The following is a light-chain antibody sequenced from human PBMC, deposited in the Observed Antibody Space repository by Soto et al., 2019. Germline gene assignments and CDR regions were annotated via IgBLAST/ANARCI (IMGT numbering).Light chain of an antibody. J-gene: IGKJ5*01. Sequence: EIVWTQSPATLSLSPGERSTLSCMASQSISSYLAWYQQKPGQAPRLLIYDASNRATGIPARFSGSGSGTDFTLTISSLEPEDFALYYCQQRSNWPITFGQGTRLEIK. CDR1: QSISSY. V-gene: IGKV3-11*01. CDR3: QQRSNWPIT. CDR2: DAS.